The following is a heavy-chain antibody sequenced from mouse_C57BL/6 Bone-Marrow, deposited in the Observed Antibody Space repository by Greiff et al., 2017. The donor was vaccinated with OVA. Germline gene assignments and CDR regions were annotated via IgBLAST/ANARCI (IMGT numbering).Heavy chain of an antibody. J-gene: IGHJ4*01. CDR3: ARKGKAALDY. CDR2: IYPRDGST. CDR1: GYTFTDHT. V-gene: IGHV1-78*01. Sequence: VKLQESDAELVKPGASVKLSCKASGYTFTDHTIHWMKQRPEQGLEWIGYIYPRDGSTNYNEKFKGKATLTADKSSSTAYMQLNSLTSEDSAVYFCARKGKAALDYWGQGTPVTVSA.